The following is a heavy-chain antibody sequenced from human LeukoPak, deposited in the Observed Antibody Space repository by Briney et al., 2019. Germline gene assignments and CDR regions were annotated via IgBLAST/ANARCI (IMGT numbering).Heavy chain of an antibody. CDR3: HPLAYVTN. CDR1: GFTFGSRW. Sequence: GSLRLSCAVSGFTFGSRWMHWVRQAPGKGLVWVALIKDDGSTTNYAVSVKGRFTASRDDAKNTVYLQMSSLRAEDTAVYYCHPLAYVTNWGQGTLVTVSS. CDR2: IKDDGSTT. D-gene: IGHD2-8*01. J-gene: IGHJ4*02. V-gene: IGHV3-74*01.